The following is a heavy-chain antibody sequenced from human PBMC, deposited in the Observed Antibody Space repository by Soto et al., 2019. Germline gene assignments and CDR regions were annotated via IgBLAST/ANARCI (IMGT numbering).Heavy chain of an antibody. J-gene: IGHJ4*02. CDR1: GGTFSSYA. D-gene: IGHD1-26*01. Sequence: QVQLVQSGAEVKKPGSSVKVSCKASGGTFSSYAISWGRQAPGQGLEWMGGIIPIFGTANYAQKVQGRVTITADESTSTAYMELSSLRSEDTAVYYCARGPIVGATRDKYYFDYWGQGTLVTVSS. V-gene: IGHV1-69*01. CDR2: IIPIFGTA. CDR3: ARGPIVGATRDKYYFDY.